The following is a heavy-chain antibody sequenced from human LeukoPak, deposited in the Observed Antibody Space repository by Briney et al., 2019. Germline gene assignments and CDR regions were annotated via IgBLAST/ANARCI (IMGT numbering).Heavy chain of an antibody. Sequence: GGSLRLSCAASGFTFSDHYMDWVRQAPGKGLESVSVIYSGGSTYYADSVRGRLTISRDNSKNTLYLQMNSLRVEDTAVYYCARVGGHWGQGTLVTVSS. J-gene: IGHJ4*02. CDR3: ARVGGH. CDR1: GFTFSDHY. CDR2: IYSGGST. D-gene: IGHD3-10*01. V-gene: IGHV3-53*01.